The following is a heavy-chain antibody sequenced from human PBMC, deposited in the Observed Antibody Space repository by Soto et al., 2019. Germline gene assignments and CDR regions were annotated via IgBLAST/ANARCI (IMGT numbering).Heavy chain of an antibody. D-gene: IGHD6-13*01. CDR2: ISYDGSNK. Sequence: GGSPRLSCAASGFTFSSYAMHWVRQAPGKGLEWVAVISYDGSNKYYADSVKGRFTISRDNSKNTLYLQMNSLRAEDTAVYYCARSQQLAPYYYYGMDVWGQGTTVTVSS. CDR3: ARSQQLAPYYYYGMDV. V-gene: IGHV3-30-3*01. CDR1: GFTFSSYA. J-gene: IGHJ6*02.